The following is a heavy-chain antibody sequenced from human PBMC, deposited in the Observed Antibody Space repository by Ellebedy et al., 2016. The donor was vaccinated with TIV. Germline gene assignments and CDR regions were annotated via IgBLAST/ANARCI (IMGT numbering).Heavy chain of an antibody. Sequence: ASVKVSCKGSGYSFTNYWIAWVRQMPGKGLEWMGIIYPGDSDTRYSPSFQGQVTISADKSISTAYLQWSSLKASDTAMYYCARRVGYCSSTSCYGYWYFDLWGRGALVTVSS. CDR2: IYPGDSDT. CDR3: ARRVGYCSSTSCYGYWYFDL. V-gene: IGHV5-51*01. D-gene: IGHD2-2*01. CDR1: GYSFTNYW. J-gene: IGHJ2*01.